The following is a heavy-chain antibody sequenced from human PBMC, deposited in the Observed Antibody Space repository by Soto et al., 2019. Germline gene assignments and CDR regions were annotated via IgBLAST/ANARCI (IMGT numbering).Heavy chain of an antibody. CDR2: IYWDDYK. CDR3: THVETTVTKL. D-gene: IGHD4-17*01. CDR1: GFSLSTSGVG. J-gene: IGHJ4*02. Sequence: QITLKESGPPLVKPTQTLTLTCTFSGFSLSTSGVGVGWIRQPPGKALEWLALIYWDDYKRYTPSLKSRLTITKNTSKNQVVLTMTNMEPVDTGTYYCTHVETTVTKLWGQGTLVTVSS. V-gene: IGHV2-5*02.